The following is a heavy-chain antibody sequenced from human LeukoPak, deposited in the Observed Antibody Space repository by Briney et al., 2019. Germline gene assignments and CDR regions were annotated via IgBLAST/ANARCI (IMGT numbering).Heavy chain of an antibody. D-gene: IGHD1-26*01. V-gene: IGHV3-49*04. CDR1: GFRFADYG. CDR2: IRSKLYGGTT. Sequence: PGGSLRLSCRTAGFRFADYGLTWVRQAPGKGLEWVSFIRSKLYGGTTEYAASVKGRFTVSRDDSESVAYLQMDGLNTEDTAVYFCGRGLTVVGAKYYFDYWGQGTLVTVSS. CDR3: GRGLTVVGAKYYFDY. J-gene: IGHJ4*02.